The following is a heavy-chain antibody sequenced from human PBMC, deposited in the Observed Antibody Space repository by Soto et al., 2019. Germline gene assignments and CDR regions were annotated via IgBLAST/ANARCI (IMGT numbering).Heavy chain of an antibody. V-gene: IGHV3-64*01. Sequence: EVQLAESGGGMIQPGGSLRLSCVASGFTFSSYDMHWGRQAPGKGLEYVSSISSNGGTTYYGNSVKGRFTISRDNSKNTLYLQMVSLRAEDMAVYYCVRRVSGNYDYWGQGTLVTVSS. CDR2: ISSNGGTT. CDR3: VRRVSGNYDY. D-gene: IGHD1-7*01. CDR1: GFTFSSYD. J-gene: IGHJ4*02.